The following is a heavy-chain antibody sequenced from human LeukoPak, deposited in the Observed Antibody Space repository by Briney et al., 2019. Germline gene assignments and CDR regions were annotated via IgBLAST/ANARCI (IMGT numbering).Heavy chain of an antibody. CDR3: ARDPSIDQLLDYYYMDV. J-gene: IGHJ6*03. CDR1: GGSISSYY. D-gene: IGHD2-2*01. Sequence: PSETLSLTCTVSGGSISSYYWSWIRQPAGKGLEWIGRIYTSGSTNYNPSLKSRVTMSVDTSKNQFSLKLSSVTAADTAVYYCARDPSIDQLLDYYYMDVWGKGTTVTVSS. V-gene: IGHV4-4*07. CDR2: IYTSGST.